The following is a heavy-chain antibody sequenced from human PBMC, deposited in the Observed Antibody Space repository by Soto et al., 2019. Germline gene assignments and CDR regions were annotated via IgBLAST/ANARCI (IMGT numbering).Heavy chain of an antibody. V-gene: IGHV3-11*06. J-gene: IGHJ4*02. Sequence: GGSLRLSCGASGFTFGDYYVSWIRQAPGKGLEWVSYISSSSSNTKYADSVKGRFTISRDNAKNSMHLQMNSLRDEDTAVYYCAGTQYDHVWGSFRPPLIFGYWGQGTLVTVSS. D-gene: IGHD3-16*02. CDR3: AGTQYDHVWGSFRPPLIFGY. CDR1: GFTFGDYY. CDR2: ISSSSSNT.